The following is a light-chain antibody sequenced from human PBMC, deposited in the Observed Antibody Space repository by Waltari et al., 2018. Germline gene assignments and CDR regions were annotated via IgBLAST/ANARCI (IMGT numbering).Light chain of an antibody. CDR1: NLGRYS. CDR2: YST. V-gene: IGLV3-21*04. CDR3: QVWDSSSDHP. Sequence: SYALIQPPSVSVAPGETARITCGRTNLGRYSVHWYQQKPGQAPVLVIYYSTDRPSGIPERFSGSNSGNTATLTINRVEAGDEADYYCQVWDSSSDHPFGGGTKLTVL. J-gene: IGLJ2*01.